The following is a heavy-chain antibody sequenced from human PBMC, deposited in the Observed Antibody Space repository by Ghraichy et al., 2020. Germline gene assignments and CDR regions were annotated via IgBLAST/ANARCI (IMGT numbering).Heavy chain of an antibody. J-gene: IGHJ4*02. D-gene: IGHD5-12*01. CDR2: VTGDGITT. V-gene: IGHV3-43*02. CDR1: GFIFENFA. Sequence: GGSLRLSCAASGFIFENFAMHWVRQAPGKGLEWVALVTGDGITTDYTDSVKGRFTVSRDNSRNSLYLQMDSLRPEDTARYYCAKDIRGSSGHDDWRGQGTLVPVSS. CDR3: AKDIRGSSGHDDW.